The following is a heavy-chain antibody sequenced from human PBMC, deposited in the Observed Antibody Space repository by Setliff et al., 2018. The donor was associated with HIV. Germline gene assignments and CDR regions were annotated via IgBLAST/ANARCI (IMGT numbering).Heavy chain of an antibody. CDR3: ARDAPTVYANGWFDP. D-gene: IGHD2-8*01. Sequence: SETLSLTCIVSGASISSDTWSWIRQSPGKGLEWIGYVYFTGHTNFNPSLRSRVTISVDTSKNQFSLKLSSVTAADTAVYYCARDAPTVYANGWFDPWGQGTLVTVSS. CDR2: VYFTGHT. J-gene: IGHJ5*02. V-gene: IGHV4-59*12. CDR1: GASISSDT.